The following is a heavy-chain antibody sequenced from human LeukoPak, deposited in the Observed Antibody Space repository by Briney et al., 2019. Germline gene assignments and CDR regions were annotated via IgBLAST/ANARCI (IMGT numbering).Heavy chain of an antibody. D-gene: IGHD5-12*01. Sequence: SETLSLTCTVSGGSINSGDYYWSWIRQPAGKGLEWIGRIYISGTTNYNPSLKSRVTISVDTSKNQFSLKLSSVTAADTAVYYCARVNSGYDWGGGYYYYYMDVWGKGTTVTISS. CDR1: GGSINSGDYY. V-gene: IGHV4-61*02. J-gene: IGHJ6*03. CDR2: IYISGTT. CDR3: ARVNSGYDWGGGYYYYYMDV.